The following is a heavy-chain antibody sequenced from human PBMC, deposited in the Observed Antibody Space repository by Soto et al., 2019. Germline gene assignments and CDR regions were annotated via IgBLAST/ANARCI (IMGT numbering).Heavy chain of an antibody. V-gene: IGHV4-59*01. CDR3: AREDITMVRGVIDY. CDR2: IYYSGST. CDR1: GGSISSYY. J-gene: IGHJ4*02. Sequence: SETLSLTCTVSGGSISSYYWSWIRQPPGKGLEWIGYIYYSGSTNYNPSLKSRVTISVDTSKNQFSLKLSSVTAADTAVYYCAREDITMVRGVIDYWGQRTLVTVSS. D-gene: IGHD3-10*01.